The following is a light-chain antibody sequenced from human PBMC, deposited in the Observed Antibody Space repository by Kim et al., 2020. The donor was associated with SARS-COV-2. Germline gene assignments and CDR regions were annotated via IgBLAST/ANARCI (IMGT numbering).Light chain of an antibody. J-gene: IGKJ3*01. CDR3: QQLNSYLRFT. CDR2: AAS. CDR1: QGISSY. Sequence: SVGDRVTITCRASQGISSYLAWYQQKPGKAPKLLIYAASTLQSGVPSRFSGSGSGTEFTLTISSLQPEDFATYYCQQLNSYLRFTFGPGTKVDIK. V-gene: IGKV1-9*01.